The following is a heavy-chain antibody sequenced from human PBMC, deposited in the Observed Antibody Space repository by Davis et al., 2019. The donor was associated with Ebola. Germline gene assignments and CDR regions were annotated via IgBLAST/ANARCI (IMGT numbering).Heavy chain of an antibody. V-gene: IGHV3-53*01. CDR3: AEGYSYYYYYGMDV. Sequence: GESLKISCAASGFTVSSNYMSWVRQAPGKGLEWVSVIYSGGSTYYADSVKGRFTISRDNSKNTLYLQMNSLRAEDTAVYYCAEGYSYYYYYGMDVWGQGTTVTVSS. D-gene: IGHD5-18*01. CDR2: IYSGGST. CDR1: GFTVSSNY. J-gene: IGHJ6*02.